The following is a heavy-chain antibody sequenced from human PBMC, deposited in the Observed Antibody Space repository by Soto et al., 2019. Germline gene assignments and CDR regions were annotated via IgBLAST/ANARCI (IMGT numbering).Heavy chain of an antibody. CDR3: ARDTAPLSSLSNYYYGMDV. V-gene: IGHV1-69*12. CDR1: GGTFSSYA. Sequence: QVQLVQSGAEVKKPGSSVKVSCKASGGTFSSYAISWVRQAPGQGLEWMGGIIPIFGTANYAQKFQGRVTSTADESTSTAYMEQSSLRSEDTAVYYCARDTAPLSSLSNYYYGMDVWGQGTTVTVSS. J-gene: IGHJ6*02. CDR2: IIPIFGTA.